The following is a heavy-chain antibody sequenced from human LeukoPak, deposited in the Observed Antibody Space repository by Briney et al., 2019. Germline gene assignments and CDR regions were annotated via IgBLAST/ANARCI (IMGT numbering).Heavy chain of an antibody. CDR1: GGSISSYY. Sequence: SESLSLTCTVSGGSISSYYWSWIRQPPGKGLEWIGYIYYSGSTNYNPSLKSRVTISVDTSKNQFSLKLSSVTAADTAVYYCARDFRAAAFWFDPWGQGTLVTVPP. CDR2: IYYSGST. J-gene: IGHJ5*02. CDR3: ARDFRAAAFWFDP. D-gene: IGHD6-13*01. V-gene: IGHV4-59*01.